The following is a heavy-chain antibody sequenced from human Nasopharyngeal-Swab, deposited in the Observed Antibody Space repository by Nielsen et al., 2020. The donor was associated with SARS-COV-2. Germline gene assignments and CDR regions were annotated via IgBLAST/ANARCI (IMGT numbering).Heavy chain of an antibody. D-gene: IGHD3-3*01. V-gene: IGHV1-69*13. Sequence: SVKVSCKASGGTFSSYAISWVRQAPGQGLEWMGGIIPIFGTANYAQKFQGRVTITADESTSTVYMELSSLRSEDTAVYYCARNPGYYDFWSGYPNWFDPWGQGTLVTVSS. CDR1: GGTFSSYA. CDR2: IIPIFGTA. CDR3: ARNPGYYDFWSGYPNWFDP. J-gene: IGHJ5*02.